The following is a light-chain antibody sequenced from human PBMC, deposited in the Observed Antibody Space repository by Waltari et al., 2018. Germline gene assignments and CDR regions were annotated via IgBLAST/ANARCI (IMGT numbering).Light chain of an antibody. Sequence: DIQMTQSPSSLSASVGDRVTITCRASQRIISFLNWYQQKPGKAPKLLIYAASSLQSGVPSRFSGSGSGTDFTLTISSLQPEDFATYYCQQSYSTPLFTFGPGTKVDIK. CDR3: QQSYSTPLFT. CDR1: QRIISF. V-gene: IGKV1-39*01. CDR2: AAS. J-gene: IGKJ3*01.